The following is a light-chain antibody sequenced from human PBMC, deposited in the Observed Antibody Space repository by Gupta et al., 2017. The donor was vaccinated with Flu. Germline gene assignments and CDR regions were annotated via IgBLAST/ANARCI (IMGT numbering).Light chain of an antibody. CDR2: QDN. Sequence: SYELTQPPSVSVSPGQTASITCSGHNLGQEYVCWYQQKPGQAPVVVMYQDNKRPSGIPERFSGSNSGNTATLTISGTQAMDEADYYCQAWDSNVYVFGTGTKVTVL. CDR3: QAWDSNVYV. CDR1: NLGQEY. V-gene: IGLV3-1*01. J-gene: IGLJ1*01.